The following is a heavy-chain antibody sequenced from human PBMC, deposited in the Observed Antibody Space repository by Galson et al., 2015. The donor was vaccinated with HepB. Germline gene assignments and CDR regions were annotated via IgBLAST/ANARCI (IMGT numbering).Heavy chain of an antibody. Sequence: SLRLSCAASGFTFSSYAMSWVRQAPGKGLEWVSAISGSGGSTYYADSVKGRLTISRDNSKNTLYLQMNSLRAEDTAVYYCAKDPRNGGGPFDYWGQGTLVTVSS. CDR1: GFTFSSYA. CDR3: AKDPRNGGGPFDY. J-gene: IGHJ4*02. V-gene: IGHV3-23*01. CDR2: ISGSGGST. D-gene: IGHD1-1*01.